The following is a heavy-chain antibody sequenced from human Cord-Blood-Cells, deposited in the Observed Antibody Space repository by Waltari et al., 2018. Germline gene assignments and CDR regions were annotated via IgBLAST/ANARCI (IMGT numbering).Heavy chain of an antibody. J-gene: IGHJ4*02. V-gene: IGHV4-34*01. CDR3: ARVEWDIVATIEYDY. D-gene: IGHD5-12*01. Sequence: QVQLQQWGAGLLKPSETLSLTCAAYGGSFSGYYWSWIRQPPGKGLEWLGEINHSGSTNYNPSLKSRVTISVDTSKNQFSLKLSSVTAADTAVYYCARVEWDIVATIEYDYWGQGTLVTVSS. CDR2: INHSGST. CDR1: GGSFSGYY.